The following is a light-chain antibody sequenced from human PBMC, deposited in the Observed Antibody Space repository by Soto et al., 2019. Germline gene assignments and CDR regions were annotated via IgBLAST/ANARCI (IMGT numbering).Light chain of an antibody. CDR2: GAS. CDR3: PLYNNWPR. V-gene: IGKV3-15*01. J-gene: IGKJ1*01. CDR1: QSVSSN. Sequence: EIGITKSRPTLSVSPGERTTLFCRASQSVSSNLAWYQQKPGQAPRLLIYGASTRATGIPARFSGSGSGTQFTLPITSLQSEDFAVHYCPLYNNWPRFGQGTKVEIK.